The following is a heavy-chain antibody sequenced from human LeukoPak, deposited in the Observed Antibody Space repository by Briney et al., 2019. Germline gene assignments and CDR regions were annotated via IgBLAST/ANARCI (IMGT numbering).Heavy chain of an antibody. CDR3: ASSSVVRGVIRWFDP. V-gene: IGHV5-51*01. CDR2: IYPGDSDT. D-gene: IGHD3-10*01. CDR1: EYSFTSYW. Sequence: GESLKISFKGSEYSFTSYWIGWVRQMPGKGLEWMGIIYPGDSDTRYSPSFQGQVTISADKSISTAYLQWSSLKASDTAMYYCASSSVVRGVIRWFDPWGQGTLVTVSS. J-gene: IGHJ5*02.